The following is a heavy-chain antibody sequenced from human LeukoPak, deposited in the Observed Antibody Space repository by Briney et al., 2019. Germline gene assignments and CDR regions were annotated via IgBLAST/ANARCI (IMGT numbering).Heavy chain of an antibody. CDR2: IYYSGST. J-gene: IGHJ4*02. D-gene: IGHD3-22*01. CDR3: ARHYDSSGYYSIEY. V-gene: IGHV4-59*08. CDR1: GCSISSYY. Sequence: SETLSLTCTVSGCSISSYYWSWIRQPPGKGLEWVGYIYYSGSTNYNPSLKSRVTISVDTSKNQFSLKLSSVTAADTAVYYCARHYDSSGYYSIEYWGQGTLVTVSS.